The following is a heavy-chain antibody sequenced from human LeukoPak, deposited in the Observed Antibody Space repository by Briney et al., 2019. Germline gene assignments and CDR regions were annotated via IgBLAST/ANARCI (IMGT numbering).Heavy chain of an antibody. V-gene: IGHV1-8*03. CDR2: MNPNSGNT. CDR1: GYTFTSYD. CDR3: ARGFPQRGHFDP. Sequence: ASVKVSCKASGYTFTSYDINWVRQATGQGLEWMGWMNPNSGNTGYAQKFQGRVTIIRNTSISTAYMELSSLRSEDTAVYYCARGFPQRGHFDPWGQGTLVTVSS. J-gene: IGHJ5*02. D-gene: IGHD6-25*01.